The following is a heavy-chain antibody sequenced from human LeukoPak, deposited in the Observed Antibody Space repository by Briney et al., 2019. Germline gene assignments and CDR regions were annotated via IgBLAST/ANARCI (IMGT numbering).Heavy chain of an antibody. CDR3: TRDLMDYDVSTGLHHYYMDV. Sequence: GGSLRLSCVASGFTFSSYWMHWVRQDPRKGLVWVSRINGDGGNINYADSVRGRFTISRDNAKNTLFLQMNTLRVEDTAVYYCTRDLMDYDVSTGLHHYYMDVWGQGTTVTVSS. J-gene: IGHJ6*02. CDR1: GFTFSSYW. V-gene: IGHV3-74*01. D-gene: IGHD3-9*01. CDR2: INGDGGNI.